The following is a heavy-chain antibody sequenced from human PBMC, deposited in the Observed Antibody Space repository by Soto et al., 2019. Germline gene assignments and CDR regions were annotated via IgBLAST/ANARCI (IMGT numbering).Heavy chain of an antibody. CDR3: ARDRCSSTSCFFDY. V-gene: IGHV3-7*03. D-gene: IGHD2-2*01. CDR1: GFTFSSYW. CDR2: IKQDGSDK. Sequence: EVQLVESGGDLVQPGGSLRLSCVASGFTFSSYWMGWVRQAPGKGLEWVANIKQDGSDKYYVDSEKGRFTISRDNTKNSLYLQMNSLRVEDTSVYYCARDRCSSTSCFFDYWGQGTLVTVSS. J-gene: IGHJ4*02.